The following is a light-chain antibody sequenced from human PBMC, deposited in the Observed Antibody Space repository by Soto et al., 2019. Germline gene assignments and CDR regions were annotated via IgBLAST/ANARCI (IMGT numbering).Light chain of an antibody. CDR1: SSDVGAYTY. J-gene: IGLJ3*02. Sequence: QSVLTQPPSASGSPGQSVTISCTGTSSDVGAYTYVSWYQQYPGKAPKLMIYEVTKRPSGVPDRFSGSKSGHTASLTVSGRQAEDEADYYCTSYVGNDIWVFGGGTKLTVL. CDR2: EVT. V-gene: IGLV2-8*01. CDR3: TSYVGNDIWV.